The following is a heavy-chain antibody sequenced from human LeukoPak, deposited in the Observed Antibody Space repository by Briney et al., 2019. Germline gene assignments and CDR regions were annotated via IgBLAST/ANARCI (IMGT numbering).Heavy chain of an antibody. V-gene: IGHV3-21*01. J-gene: IGHJ4*02. CDR3: AKAKRWLQLGLIDY. CDR2: ISSSSGFI. CDR1: GFTFSSYS. D-gene: IGHD5-24*01. Sequence: GGSLRLFCAASGFTFSSYSMNWVRQAPGKGLEWVSSISSSSGFIYYADSVKGRFTISRDNAKNSLYLQMNSLRAEDTAVYYCAKAKRWLQLGLIDYWGQGTLVTVSS.